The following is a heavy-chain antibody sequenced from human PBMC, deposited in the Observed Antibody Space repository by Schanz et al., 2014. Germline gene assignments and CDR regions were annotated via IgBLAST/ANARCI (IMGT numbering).Heavy chain of an antibody. CDR1: GFTFSSYS. Sequence: LKISYAASGFTFSSYSMHCVRQAPGKGLVWVAVISYDGSNKYYADSVKGRFTISRDNSKNTLYLQMNSRRAEDTAVYYCAKGKMRNIWVDLCDPWGPGTLGTVAS. D-gene: IGHD2-15*01. J-gene: IGHJ5*02. CDR2: ISYDGSNK. V-gene: IGHV3-30*18. CDR3: AKGKMRNIWVDLCDP.